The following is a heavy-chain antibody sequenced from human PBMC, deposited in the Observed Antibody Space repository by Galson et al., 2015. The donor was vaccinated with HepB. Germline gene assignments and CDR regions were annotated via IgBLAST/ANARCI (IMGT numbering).Heavy chain of an antibody. D-gene: IGHD2-2*01. CDR3: ARGPWYCSSTSCYATPFDY. CDR1: GGSISSSNW. J-gene: IGHJ4*02. V-gene: IGHV4-4*02. Sequence: LSLTCAVSGGSISSSNWWSWVRQPPGKGLEWIGEIYHSGSTNYNPSLKSRVTISVDKSKNQFSLKLSSVTAADTAVYYCARGPWYCSSTSCYATPFDYWGQGTLVTVSS. CDR2: IYHSGST.